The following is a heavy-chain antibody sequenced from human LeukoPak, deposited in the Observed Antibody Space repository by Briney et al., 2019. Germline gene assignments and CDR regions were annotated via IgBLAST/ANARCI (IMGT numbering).Heavy chain of an antibody. CDR1: GYSISSGYY. D-gene: IGHD2-2*01. J-gene: IGHJ4*02. CDR2: IYHSGST. V-gene: IGHV4-38-2*01. Sequence: PSETLSLTCAVSGYSISSGYYWGWIRQPPGKGLEWIGSIYHSGSTYYNPSLKSRVTISVDTSKNQFSLKLSSVTAADTAVYYCARLYCSSTSCYFGYWGQGTLVTVSS. CDR3: ARLYCSSTSCYFGY.